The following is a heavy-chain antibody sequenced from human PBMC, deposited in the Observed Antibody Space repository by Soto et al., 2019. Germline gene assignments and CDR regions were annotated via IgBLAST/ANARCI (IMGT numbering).Heavy chain of an antibody. Sequence: QITLKESGPTLVKPTQTLTLTCTFSGFSVSTSGVGVAWIRQPPGKALEWLALIYWDDDKRYSPFLQSRVTTTKDTSKNQVVLTITNMDPVDTATYYCAHKGGRGAGMDVWGQGTTVTVSS. CDR3: AHKGGRGAGMDV. J-gene: IGHJ6*02. CDR2: IYWDDDK. D-gene: IGHD2-15*01. CDR1: GFSVSTSGVG. V-gene: IGHV2-5*02.